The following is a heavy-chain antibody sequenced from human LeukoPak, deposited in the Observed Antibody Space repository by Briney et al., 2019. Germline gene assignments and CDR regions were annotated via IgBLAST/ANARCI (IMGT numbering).Heavy chain of an antibody. CDR2: ILVGSGDT. J-gene: IGHJ4*02. V-gene: IGHV1-58*01. CDR3: ASDPPYTSSSAW. CDR1: GFTFTSTA. Sequence: SVKVSCKASGFTFTSTAVQWVRQARGQRLEWIGWILVGSGDTNYAQMFQERVTLTWDVSTSTAYMVLSSLRSEDTAIYYCASDPPYTSSSAWWGQGTLVTVSS. D-gene: IGHD2-2*01.